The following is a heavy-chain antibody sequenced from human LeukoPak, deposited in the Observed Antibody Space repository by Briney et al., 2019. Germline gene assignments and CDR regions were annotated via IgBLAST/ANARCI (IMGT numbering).Heavy chain of an antibody. CDR2: IQAGGDDK. V-gene: IGHV3-30*02. D-gene: IGHD4-23*01. J-gene: IGHJ4*02. Sequence: GGSLRLSCAASGFTFSTYDMHWVRQAPGKGLEWMTFIQAGGDDKYYAESVKGRFTVSRDNSKNTLYLQMNSLRAEDTAVYYCARDTPGYGGDDFDYWGQGALVTVSS. CDR1: GFTFSTYD. CDR3: ARDTPGYGGDDFDY.